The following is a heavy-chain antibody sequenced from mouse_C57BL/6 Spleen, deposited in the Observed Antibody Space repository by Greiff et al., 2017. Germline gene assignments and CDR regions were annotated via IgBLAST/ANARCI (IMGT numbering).Heavy chain of an antibody. V-gene: IGHV3-6*01. CDR1: GYSITSGYY. CDR2: ISYDGSN. J-gene: IGHJ2*01. Sequence: EVQLQESGPGLVKPSQSLSLTCSVTGYSITSGYYWNWIRQFPGNKLEWMGYISYDGSNNYNPSLKNRISITRDTSKNQFFLKLNAVTTEDTATYYCARYRGDYDPFDYWGQGTTLTVSS. CDR3: ARYRGDYDPFDY. D-gene: IGHD2-4*01.